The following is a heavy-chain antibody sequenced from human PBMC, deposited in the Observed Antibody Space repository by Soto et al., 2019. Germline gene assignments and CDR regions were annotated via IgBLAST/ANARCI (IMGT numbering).Heavy chain of an antibody. CDR1: GDSVSSPYY. Sequence: QVQLQESGPGLVKPSGTLSLTCAVSGDSVSSPYYWCWVRQPPGKGLEWIGEVFHTGTTSYNPSPRXXVTISMDKSNNQFSLDLSYVTAAATAVYYCARSAGWYAVHSWGPGTLVIVSS. V-gene: IGHV4-4*02. J-gene: IGHJ4*02. CDR2: VFHTGTT. CDR3: ARSAGWYAVHS. D-gene: IGHD6-19*01.